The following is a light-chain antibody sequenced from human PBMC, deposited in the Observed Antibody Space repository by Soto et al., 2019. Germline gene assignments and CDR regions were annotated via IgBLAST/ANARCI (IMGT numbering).Light chain of an antibody. CDR2: DAS. V-gene: IGKV3-15*01. Sequence: ERVMEQSPVALSVTQEERAALSCRPSQSVNINRAGYQQKPAQTPRLLIYDASSRANGIPPRISGSGSGTEFTLTIISLQSEDFAVYYCQLYDYWPRTFGQGTKVDIK. CDR1: QSVNIN. J-gene: IGKJ1*01. CDR3: QLYDYWPRT.